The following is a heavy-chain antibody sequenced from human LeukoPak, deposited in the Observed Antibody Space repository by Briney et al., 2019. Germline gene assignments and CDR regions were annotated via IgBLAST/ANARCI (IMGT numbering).Heavy chain of an antibody. V-gene: IGHV3-21*04. J-gene: IGHJ3*01. D-gene: IGHD3-16*01. CDR3: AKDKTGGFVAFDL. Sequence: GGSLRLSCAASGFTFSSYSMNWVRQAPGKGLEWVSSISSSSSYIYYADSVKGRFTISRDNAKNSLYLQMNSLTPEDTALYYCAKDKTGGFVAFDLWGQGTMVTVSS. CDR2: ISSSSSYI. CDR1: GFTFSSYS.